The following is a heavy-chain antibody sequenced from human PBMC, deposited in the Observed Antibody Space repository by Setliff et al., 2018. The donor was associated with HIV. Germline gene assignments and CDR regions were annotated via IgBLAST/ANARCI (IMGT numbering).Heavy chain of an antibody. J-gene: IGHJ4*02. V-gene: IGHV3-66*02. Sequence: GGSLRLSCAASGFTVSSHYMSWVRQAPGKGLEWVSTIYSDGSTYHADSVKGRFTLSRDTSKNTLSLQMNSLRPEDTAVFYCARARLYSSALDYWGQGTLVTVSS. CDR2: IYSDGST. CDR1: GFTVSSHY. D-gene: IGHD3-22*01. CDR3: ARARLYSSALDY.